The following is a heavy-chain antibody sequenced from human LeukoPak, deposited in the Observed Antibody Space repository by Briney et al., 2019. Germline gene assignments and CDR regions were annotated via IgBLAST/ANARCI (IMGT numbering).Heavy chain of an antibody. CDR1: GFTVSLYY. D-gene: IGHD2-8*02. V-gene: IGHV3-53*01. J-gene: IGHJ3*02. CDR2: IYSGGPT. CDR3: ARGWVVATGGFDM. Sequence: PGGSLRLSCAASGFTVSLYYMTWVRQAPGKGLKWVSVIYSGGPTYYADSVKGRFTISRDNSKNTVYLQMSSLRGEDTAVYFCARGWVVATGGFDMWGQGTMVTVSS.